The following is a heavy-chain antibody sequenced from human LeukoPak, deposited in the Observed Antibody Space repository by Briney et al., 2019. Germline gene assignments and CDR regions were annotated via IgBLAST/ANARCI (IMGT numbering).Heavy chain of an antibody. J-gene: IGHJ4*02. CDR3: ARGRLPTLGGFDY. D-gene: IGHD3-10*01. CDR2: ISAYNANT. Sequence: ASVKVSCKASGYTFITSGITWVRQAPGQGLEWMGWISAYNANTNYAQKFQGRVTMTTDTSTSTAYMELRSLRSDDTAVYYCARGRLPTLGGFDYWGQGTLVTVSS. CDR1: GYTFITSG. V-gene: IGHV1-18*01.